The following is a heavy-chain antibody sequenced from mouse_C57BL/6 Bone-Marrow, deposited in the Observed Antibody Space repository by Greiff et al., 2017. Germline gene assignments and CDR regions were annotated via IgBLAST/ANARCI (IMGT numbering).Heavy chain of an antibody. CDR3: ARHYYGSSPGYY. CDR2: IDPSDSYT. D-gene: IGHD1-1*01. V-gene: IGHV1-59*01. J-gene: IGHJ2*01. Sequence: QVQLQQPGAELVRPGTSVKLSCKASGYTFTSYWMHWVKQRPGQGLEWIGVIDPSDSYTNYNQKFKGKATLTVDTSSSTAYMQLSSLTSEDSAVYDCARHYYGSSPGYYWGQGTTLTVSS. CDR1: GYTFTSYW.